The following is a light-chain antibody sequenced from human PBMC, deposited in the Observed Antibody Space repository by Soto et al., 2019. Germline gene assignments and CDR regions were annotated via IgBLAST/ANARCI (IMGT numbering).Light chain of an antibody. CDR3: QQINSYPRT. Sequence: DIQLTQSPSFLSASVGDRVTISCRASQGIKSDLAWYQQKPGKAPNLLIYHASTLQSGVPSRFSGSGSGTEFTLTISSLQPEDFATYYCQQINSYPRTFGRGTKVDIK. J-gene: IGKJ1*01. V-gene: IGKV1-9*01. CDR2: HAS. CDR1: QGIKSD.